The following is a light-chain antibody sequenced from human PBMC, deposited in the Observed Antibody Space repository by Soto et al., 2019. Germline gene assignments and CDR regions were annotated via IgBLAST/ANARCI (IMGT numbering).Light chain of an antibody. CDR3: QQRSNWPIT. CDR1: QSVSKY. V-gene: IGKV3-11*01. Sequence: EIVLTQSPATLSLSPGERATLSCRTSQSVSKYFAWYQQKPGRAPRLLIYDASSRATGIPARFIGSGSGTDFTLTISSLETEELAIYSCQQRSNWPITFGQGTRLEIK. J-gene: IGKJ5*01. CDR2: DAS.